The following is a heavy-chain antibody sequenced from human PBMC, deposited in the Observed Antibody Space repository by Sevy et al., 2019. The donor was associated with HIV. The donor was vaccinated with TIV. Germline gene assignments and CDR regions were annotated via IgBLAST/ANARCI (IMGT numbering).Heavy chain of an antibody. Sequence: GGSLRLSCATSGFIFDDYGIHWVRQTPGKGLEWVAFIRDDGSKRYYADSVKGRFTISRDNSKNTVYLQMNSLRAEDTAVYYCANPRFLEWLWNMGNYYGMDVWGQGTTVTVSS. D-gene: IGHD3-3*01. CDR1: GFIFDDYG. CDR2: IRDDGSKR. CDR3: ANPRFLEWLWNMGNYYGMDV. J-gene: IGHJ6*02. V-gene: IGHV3-30*02.